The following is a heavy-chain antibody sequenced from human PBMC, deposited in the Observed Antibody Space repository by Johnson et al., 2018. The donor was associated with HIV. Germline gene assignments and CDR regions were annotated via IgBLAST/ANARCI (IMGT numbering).Heavy chain of an antibody. CDR1: GFSFSDYY. J-gene: IGHJ3*02. Sequence: QVQLVESGGGLVQPGGSLRLSCAASGFSFSDYYMSWIRQAPGKGLEWVSYISSSGSTKYYADFVTGRFTISRDNAKKSLYLQMNSLRAEDTAVYYCAKEGQDLRSSSSDDAFDIWGQGTMVTVSS. CDR3: AKEGQDLRSSSSDDAFDI. CDR2: ISSSGSTK. D-gene: IGHD6-13*01. V-gene: IGHV3-11*01.